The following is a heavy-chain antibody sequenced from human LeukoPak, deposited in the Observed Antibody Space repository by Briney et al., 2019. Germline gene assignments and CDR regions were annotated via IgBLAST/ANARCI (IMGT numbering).Heavy chain of an antibody. J-gene: IGHJ4*02. D-gene: IGHD3-3*01. Sequence: TGGSLRLSCAASGFTFSSYSMNWVRQAPGKGLQWLAVISYDGGKTYYADSVEGRFTISRDNSKSTVYLEINSLRSEDTAIYYCARGFNDFWSGSQLEYWGQGTLVTVSS. CDR3: ARGFNDFWSGSQLEY. V-gene: IGHV3-30*03. CDR2: ISYDGGKT. CDR1: GFTFSSYS.